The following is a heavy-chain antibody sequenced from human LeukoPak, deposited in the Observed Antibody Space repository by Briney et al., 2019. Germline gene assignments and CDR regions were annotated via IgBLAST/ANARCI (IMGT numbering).Heavy chain of an antibody. D-gene: IGHD3-9*01. CDR3: ARLYDISNSRFDP. CDR2: IYPSGGST. J-gene: IGHJ5*02. V-gene: IGHV1-46*03. Sequence: ASVKVSCKASGYTFTSYYMHWVRQAPGQGLEWMGMIYPSGGSTSYAQKFQGRVTMTRDTSTSIVYMKMSSLRSEDTAVYYCARLYDISNSRFDPWGQGTLVSVSS. CDR1: GYTFTSYY.